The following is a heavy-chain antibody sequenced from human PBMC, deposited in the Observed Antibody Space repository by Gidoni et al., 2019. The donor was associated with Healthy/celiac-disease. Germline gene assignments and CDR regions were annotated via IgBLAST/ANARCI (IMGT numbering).Heavy chain of an antibody. CDR1: GGPISSYY. J-gene: IGHJ4*02. D-gene: IGHD1-26*01. CDR2: IYYSGGT. CDR3: ARVIRGGSYCDY. Sequence: QVQLQESGPGLVKPSETLSLTCTVAGGPISSYYWSWIRQPPGKGLEWIGYIYYSGGTNYNPSLKSRVTISVDTSKNQFSLKLSSVTAADTAVYYCARVIRGGSYCDYWGQGTLVTVSS. V-gene: IGHV4-59*01.